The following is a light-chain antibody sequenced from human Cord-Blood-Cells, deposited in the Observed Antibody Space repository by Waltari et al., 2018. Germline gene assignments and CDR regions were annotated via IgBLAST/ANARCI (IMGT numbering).Light chain of an antibody. V-gene: IGLV2-11*01. CDR1: SSDVGGYNY. CDR3: CSYAGSYV. CDR2: DVS. J-gene: IGLJ1*01. Sequence: QSALTQPRSVSASPGPSVTISSTGTSSDVGGYNYLPGYQHHTGKAPKLIIYDVSKRPSGVPDRFSGSKSGNTASLTISGLQAEDEADYYCCSYAGSYVFGTGTKVTVL.